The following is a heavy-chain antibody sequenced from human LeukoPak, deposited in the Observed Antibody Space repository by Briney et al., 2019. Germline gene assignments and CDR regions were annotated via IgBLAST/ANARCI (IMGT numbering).Heavy chain of an antibody. V-gene: IGHV3-23*01. CDR3: AKARGLGIVGAHFDY. J-gene: IGHJ4*02. D-gene: IGHD1-26*01. CDR1: GFTFSSYA. Sequence: GGSLRLSCAASGFTFSSYALSWVRQAPGKGLEWVSSITGSGDSTYYPDSVKGRFTISRDNSKSTLYLQMNSLRAEDTAVYYCAKARGLGIVGAHFDYWGQGTLVTVSS. CDR2: ITGSGDST.